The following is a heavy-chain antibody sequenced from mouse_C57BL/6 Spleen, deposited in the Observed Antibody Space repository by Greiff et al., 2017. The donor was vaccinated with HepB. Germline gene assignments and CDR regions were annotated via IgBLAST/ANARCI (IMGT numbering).Heavy chain of an antibody. Sequence: VQLQQSGAELVKPGASVKISCKASGYAFSSYWMNWVKQRPGKGLEWIGQIYPGDGDTNYNGKFKGKATLTADKSSSTAYMQLSSLTSEDSAVYFCAREEGFITTVVPFDYWGQGTTLTVSS. J-gene: IGHJ2*01. CDR1: GYAFSSYW. CDR2: IYPGDGDT. V-gene: IGHV1-80*01. D-gene: IGHD1-1*01. CDR3: AREEGFITTVVPFDY.